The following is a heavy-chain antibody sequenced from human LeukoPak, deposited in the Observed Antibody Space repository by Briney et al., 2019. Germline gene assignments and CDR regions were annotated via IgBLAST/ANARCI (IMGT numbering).Heavy chain of an antibody. CDR1: GGSFSGYY. V-gene: IGHV4-34*01. Sequence: SETLSLTCAVYGGSFSGYYWSWIRQPPGKGLEWIGEINRSGSTNYNPSLKSRVTISVDTSKNQFSLKLSSVTAADTAVYYCARGWLVVGAFDYWGQGTLVTVSS. D-gene: IGHD6-6*01. J-gene: IGHJ4*02. CDR2: INRSGST. CDR3: ARGWLVVGAFDY.